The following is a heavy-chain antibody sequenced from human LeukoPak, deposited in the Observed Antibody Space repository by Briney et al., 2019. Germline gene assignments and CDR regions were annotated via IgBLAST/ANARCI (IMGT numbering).Heavy chain of an antibody. CDR3: ARGFTLDAFDI. CDR1: GGSISSGGYS. CDR2: IYHSGST. J-gene: IGHJ3*02. V-gene: IGHV4-30-2*01. Sequence: PSETLSLTCAVSGGSISSGGYSWSWIRQPPGKGLEWTGYIYHSGSTYYNPSLKSRVTISVDRSKNQFSLKLSSVTAADTAVYYCARGFTLDAFDIWGQGTMVTVSS.